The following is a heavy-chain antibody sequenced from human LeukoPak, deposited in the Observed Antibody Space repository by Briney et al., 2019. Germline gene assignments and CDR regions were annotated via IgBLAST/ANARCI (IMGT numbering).Heavy chain of an antibody. CDR2: IRYDGSNK. V-gene: IGHV3-30*02. D-gene: IGHD6-13*01. CDR1: GFTFSSYG. Sequence: GGSLRLSCAASGFTFSSYGMHWVRQAPGKGLEWVAFIRYDGSNKYYADSVKGRFTISRDNSKNTLYLQMNSLRAEDTAVYYCAKVFIAAESYYYYYMDVWGKGTTVTVSS. J-gene: IGHJ6*03. CDR3: AKVFIAAESYYYYYMDV.